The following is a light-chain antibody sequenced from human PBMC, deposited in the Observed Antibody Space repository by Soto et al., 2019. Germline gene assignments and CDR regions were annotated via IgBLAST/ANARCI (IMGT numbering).Light chain of an antibody. V-gene: IGKV3-20*01. Sequence: EIVLTQSPGTLSLSPGERATLSCRASQSVSSSYLAWYHQKPGQAPRLLIYATSSRATGIPDRFSGSGSGTDFTLTISRLEPEDFAVYYCQQYDASNTPFGQGTRREIK. CDR1: QSVSSSY. CDR2: ATS. CDR3: QQYDASNTP. J-gene: IGKJ5*01.